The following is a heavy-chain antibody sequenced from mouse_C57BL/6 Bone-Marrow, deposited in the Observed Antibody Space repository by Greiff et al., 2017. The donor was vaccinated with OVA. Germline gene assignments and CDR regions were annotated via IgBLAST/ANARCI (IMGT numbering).Heavy chain of an antibody. Sequence: EVQGVESGGDLVKPGGSLKLSCAASGFTFSSYGMSWVRQTPDKRLEWVATISSGGSYTYYPDSVKGRFTISRDNAKNTLYLQMSSLKSVDTAMYYCARGFYAMDYWGQGTSVTVSS. CDR2: ISSGGSYT. CDR1: GFTFSSYG. V-gene: IGHV5-6*01. J-gene: IGHJ4*01. CDR3: ARGFYAMDY.